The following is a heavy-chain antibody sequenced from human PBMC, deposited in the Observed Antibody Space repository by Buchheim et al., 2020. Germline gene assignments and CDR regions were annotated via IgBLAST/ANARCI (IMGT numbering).Heavy chain of an antibody. Sequence: QLQLQESGPGLVKPSETLSLTCTVSGGSISSSSYYWGWIRQPPGKGLEWIGSIYYSGITYYNPSLKSRVTISVDPSKNQFSLKLSSVTAADTAVYYCASLLNWNEPGGNFDYWGQGTL. J-gene: IGHJ4*02. V-gene: IGHV4-39*01. CDR2: IYYSGIT. CDR3: ASLLNWNEPGGNFDY. CDR1: GGSISSSSYY. D-gene: IGHD1-1*01.